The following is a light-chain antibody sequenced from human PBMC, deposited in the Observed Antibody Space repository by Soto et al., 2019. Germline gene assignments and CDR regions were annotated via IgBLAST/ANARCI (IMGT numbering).Light chain of an antibody. CDR2: KAS. Sequence: DIQMTQSPSTLSAFVGDRVTITCRASDSISSWLAWYQQKPGKAPKLLIYKASNLASGVPSRFSGSGSGTEFTLTISSLQPDDSATYYCQQYMLTFGQGTKVEIK. CDR1: DSISSW. CDR3: QQYMLT. J-gene: IGKJ1*01. V-gene: IGKV1-5*03.